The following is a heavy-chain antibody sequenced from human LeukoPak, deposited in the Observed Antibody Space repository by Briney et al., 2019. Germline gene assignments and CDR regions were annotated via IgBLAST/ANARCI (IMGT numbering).Heavy chain of an antibody. J-gene: IGHJ4*02. CDR3: ARAQGSGYYSNY. V-gene: IGHV1-46*01. CDR1: GYTFTSYY. CDR2: INPSGGST. Sequence: ASVKVSCKASGYTFTSYYMHWVRQAPGQGLEWMGIINPSGGSTSYAQKFQGRVTMTRDTSTSTVYMELSGLRSEDTAVYYCARAQGSGYYSNYWGQGTLVTVSS. D-gene: IGHD3-22*01.